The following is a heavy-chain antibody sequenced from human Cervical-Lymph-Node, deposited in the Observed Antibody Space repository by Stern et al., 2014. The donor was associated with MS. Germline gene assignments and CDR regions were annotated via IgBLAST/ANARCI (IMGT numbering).Heavy chain of an antibody. CDR3: ARRGAAATQNPFDY. J-gene: IGHJ4*02. CDR1: GDSISSGGLY. D-gene: IGHD2-15*01. V-gene: IGHV4-31*03. CDR2: IHYSGST. Sequence: QVQLQESGPGLVKPSQTLSLTCIVSGDSISSGGLYWNWIRQHPGKGLEWIGYIHYSGSTYYNPYLKSRVTISVDTSKNQFSLKLTSVTAADTAVYYCARRGAAATQNPFDYWGQGTLVTVSS.